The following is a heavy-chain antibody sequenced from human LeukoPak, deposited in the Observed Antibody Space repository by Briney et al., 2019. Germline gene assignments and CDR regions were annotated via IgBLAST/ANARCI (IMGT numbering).Heavy chain of an antibody. CDR3: ARDRDGSGDVFDP. J-gene: IGHJ5*02. D-gene: IGHD3-10*01. CDR1: GYTFTNYG. V-gene: IGHV1-18*01. CDR2: VSAYNGNT. Sequence: ASVKVSCKASGYTFTNYGIKWVRQAPGQGLEWMGWVSAYNGNTKYAQKLQGRVTMTTDTSTSTAYMELRSLRSDDTAVYYCARDRDGSGDVFDPWGQGTLVTVSS.